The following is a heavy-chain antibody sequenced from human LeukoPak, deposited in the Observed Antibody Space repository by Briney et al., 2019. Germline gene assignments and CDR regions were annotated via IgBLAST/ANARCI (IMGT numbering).Heavy chain of an antibody. Sequence: GGSLRLSCAASGFTFSSYAMNWVRQAPGKGLEWVSTISGSGSSTYYADSVKGRFTISRDNSKNTLYLQMSSPSAEDTAVYYCAKRGFDGSGSFYTRDWGQGTLDTVSS. J-gene: IGHJ4*02. V-gene: IGHV3-23*01. CDR2: ISGSGSST. CDR1: GFTFSSYA. D-gene: IGHD3-10*01. CDR3: AKRGFDGSGSFYTRD.